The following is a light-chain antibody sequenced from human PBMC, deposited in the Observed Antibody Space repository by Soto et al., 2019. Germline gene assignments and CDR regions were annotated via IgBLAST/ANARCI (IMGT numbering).Light chain of an antibody. Sequence: QSVLTQPPSVSGAPGQRVTISCTGSSSNIRAGYDVHWYQQLPGTAPKLLIYGNSNRPSGVPDRFSGSKSGTSASLAITGLRAEDEADYYCQSYDSSLSGSVFGGGTKLTVL. V-gene: IGLV1-40*01. J-gene: IGLJ2*01. CDR3: QSYDSSLSGSV. CDR1: SSNIRAGYD. CDR2: GNS.